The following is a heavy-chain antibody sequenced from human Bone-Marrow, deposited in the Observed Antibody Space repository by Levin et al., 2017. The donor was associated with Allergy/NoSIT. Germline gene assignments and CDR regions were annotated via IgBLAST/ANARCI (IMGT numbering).Heavy chain of an antibody. Sequence: SCAGSGFTFSKYGMHWVRQAPGKGLEWMALISSAGSQKYYSDSVKGRFIVSRDNSKNTVFLQMNNLRVEDTATYYCARDPDSSDYDDDGSPRDWLDPWGQGTLVTVSS. CDR2: ISSAGSQK. V-gene: IGHV3-30*12. D-gene: IGHD4-17*01. CDR1: GFTFSKYG. J-gene: IGHJ5*02. CDR3: ARDPDSSDYDDDGSPRDWLDP.